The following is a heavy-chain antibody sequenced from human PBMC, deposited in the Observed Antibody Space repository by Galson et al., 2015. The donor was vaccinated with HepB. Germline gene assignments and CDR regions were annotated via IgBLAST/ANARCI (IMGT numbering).Heavy chain of an antibody. Sequence: SLRLSCAASGLTFSSYSMNWVRQAPGKGLEWVSSISSSSSYIYYADSVKGRFAISRDNAKNSLYLQMNSLRAEDTAVYYCARVEGYRSSTSCSPSSYYYYYMDVWGKGTTVTVSS. D-gene: IGHD2-2*01. CDR2: ISSSSSYI. CDR1: GLTFSSYS. J-gene: IGHJ6*03. V-gene: IGHV3-21*01. CDR3: ARVEGYRSSTSCSPSSYYYYYMDV.